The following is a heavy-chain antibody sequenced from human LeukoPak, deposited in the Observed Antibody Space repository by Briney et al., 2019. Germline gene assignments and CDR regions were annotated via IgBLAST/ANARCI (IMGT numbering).Heavy chain of an antibody. Sequence: SETLSLTCTVSGGSISSYYWSWIRQPPGKGLEWIGYIYYSGSTNYNPSLKSRVTISVDTSKNQFSLKLSSVTAADTAVYYCARDTIDFWSGYFFDYWGQGTLVTVSS. J-gene: IGHJ4*02. CDR2: IYYSGST. D-gene: IGHD3-3*01. CDR1: GGSISSYY. CDR3: ARDTIDFWSGYFFDY. V-gene: IGHV4-59*12.